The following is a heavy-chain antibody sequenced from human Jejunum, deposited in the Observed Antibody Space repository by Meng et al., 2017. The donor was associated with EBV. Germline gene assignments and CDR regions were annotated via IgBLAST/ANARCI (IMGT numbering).Heavy chain of an antibody. Sequence: QFQLGQSGAEVKKPGASVKISCRASGYTFTTYGIHWLRQAPGERLELMGWINTGNGDTLYAQKFQGRVTITRDTSANTVYMDLSSLLSEDTAMYYCARDERLGPYYFEYWGQGTLVTVSS. CDR2: INTGNGDT. CDR1: GYTFTTYG. J-gene: IGHJ4*02. D-gene: IGHD1-1*01. V-gene: IGHV1-3*04. CDR3: ARDERLGPYYFEY.